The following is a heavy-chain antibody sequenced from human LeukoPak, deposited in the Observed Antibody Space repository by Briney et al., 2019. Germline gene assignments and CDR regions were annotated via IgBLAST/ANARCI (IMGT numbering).Heavy chain of an antibody. D-gene: IGHD4-17*01. CDR1: GFSLSTSGVG. CDR2: IYWDDDK. CDR3: AHSPPKRYGDPSIYFDY. J-gene: IGHJ4*02. Sequence: SGPTLVKPTQTLTLTCTFSGFSLSTSGVGVGWIRQPPGKALEWLALIYWDDDKRYSPSLKSRLTITKDTSKNQVVLTMTNMDPVDTATYYCAHSPPKRYGDPSIYFDYWGQGTLVTVSS. V-gene: IGHV2-5*02.